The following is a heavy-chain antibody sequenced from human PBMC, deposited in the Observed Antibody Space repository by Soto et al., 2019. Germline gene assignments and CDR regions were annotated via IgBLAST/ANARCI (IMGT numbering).Heavy chain of an antibody. Sequence: SETLSLTCTVSGGSISSSSYYWGWIRQPPGKGLEWIGSIYYSGSTYYNPSLKSRVTISVDTSKNQFSLKLSSVTAADTAVYYCARMGYCSGGSCYYYYYYGMDVWGQGTTVTVAS. CDR1: GGSISSSSYY. CDR3: ARMGYCSGGSCYYYYYYGMDV. D-gene: IGHD2-15*01. J-gene: IGHJ6*02. V-gene: IGHV4-39*01. CDR2: IYYSGST.